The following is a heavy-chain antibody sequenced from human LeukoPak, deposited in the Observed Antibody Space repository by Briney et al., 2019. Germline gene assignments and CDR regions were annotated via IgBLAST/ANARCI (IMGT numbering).Heavy chain of an antibody. D-gene: IGHD6-19*01. CDR2: IYYSGSA. Sequence: SETLSLTCTVSGGSITNYWSWIRQPPGRGLEWIGYIYYSGSANYNPSLKSRVTISVDTSKNQFSLSLSSVTAADTAVYYCARATSYTGHLGWWGQGTLVTVSS. CDR1: GGSITNY. V-gene: IGHV4-59*08. J-gene: IGHJ4*02. CDR3: ARATSYTGHLGW.